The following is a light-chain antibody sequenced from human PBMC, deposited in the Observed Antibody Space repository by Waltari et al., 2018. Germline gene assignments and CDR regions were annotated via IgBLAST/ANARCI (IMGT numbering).Light chain of an antibody. V-gene: IGKV3-15*01. CDR3: QQYNNWPPWT. Sequence: EVVMTQSPATLSVSPGKRATLSCRASQSISSNLAWYQQKPGQAPSLLLYDASTRATDIPARFSGSGSGTEFTLTISSLQSEDFAVYFCQQYNNWPPWTFGQGTKVEIK. CDR2: DAS. J-gene: IGKJ1*01. CDR1: QSISSN.